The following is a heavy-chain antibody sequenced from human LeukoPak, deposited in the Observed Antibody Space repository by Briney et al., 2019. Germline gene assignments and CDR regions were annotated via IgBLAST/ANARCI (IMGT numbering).Heavy chain of an antibody. J-gene: IGHJ5*02. Sequence: SGPALVKPTQTLTLTCTFSGSSLSTSGMCVSWIRQPPGKALEWLARIDWDDDKYYSTSLKTRLTISKDTSKNQVVLTMTNMDPVDTATYYCARSRIAAAGIYWFDPWGQGTLVTVSS. CDR1: GSSLSTSGMC. CDR3: ARSRIAAAGIYWFDP. V-gene: IGHV2-70*11. CDR2: IDWDDDK. D-gene: IGHD6-13*01.